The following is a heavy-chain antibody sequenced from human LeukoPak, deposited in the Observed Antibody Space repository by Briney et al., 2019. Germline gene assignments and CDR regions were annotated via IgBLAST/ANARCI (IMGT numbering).Heavy chain of an antibody. CDR1: GYSFTSYW. CDR2: IYPGDSDT. CDR3: ARPFSDPGSYDSSGYSVDY. D-gene: IGHD3-22*01. J-gene: IGHJ4*02. Sequence: GESLKISCKGSGYSFTSYWIGWVRQMPGKGLEWMGIIYPGDSDTRYSPSFQGQVTISADKSISTAYLQWSSLKASDTAMYYCARPFSDPGSYDSSGYSVDYWGQGTLVTASS. V-gene: IGHV5-51*01.